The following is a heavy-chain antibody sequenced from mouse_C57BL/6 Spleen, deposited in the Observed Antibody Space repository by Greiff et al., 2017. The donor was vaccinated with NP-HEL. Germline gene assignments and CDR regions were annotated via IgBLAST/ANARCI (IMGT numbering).Heavy chain of an antibody. Sequence: DVKLVESEGGLVQPGSSMKLSCTASGFTFSDYYMAWVRQVPEKGLEWVANINYDGSSTYYLDSLKSRFIISRDNAKHILYLQMSSLKSEDTATYYCARDRSYYFDYWGQGTTLTVSS. CDR2: INYDGSST. CDR3: ARDRSYYFDY. J-gene: IGHJ2*01. V-gene: IGHV5-16*01. CDR1: GFTFSDYY.